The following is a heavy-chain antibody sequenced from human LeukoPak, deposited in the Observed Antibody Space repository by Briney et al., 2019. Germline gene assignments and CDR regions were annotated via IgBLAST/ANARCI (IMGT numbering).Heavy chain of an antibody. CDR2: ISSSSSTI. CDR3: ARAYGMSYYYYYMDV. Sequence: GGSLRLSCAASGFTFSSYWMSWVRQAPGKGLEWVSYISSSSSTIYYADSLKGRFTISRDNAKNSLYLQMNSLRAEDTAVYYCARAYGMSYYYYYMDVWGKGTTATVSS. CDR1: GFTFSSYW. D-gene: IGHD4-17*01. J-gene: IGHJ6*03. V-gene: IGHV3-48*01.